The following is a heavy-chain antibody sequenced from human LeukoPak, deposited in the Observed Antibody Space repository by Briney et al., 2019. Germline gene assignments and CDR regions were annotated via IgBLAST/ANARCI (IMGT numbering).Heavy chain of an antibody. CDR3: ARDGSDNWNDGDWYFDL. CDR2: ISAYNGNT. D-gene: IGHD1-1*01. V-gene: IGHV1-18*04. CDR1: GYTFTSYG. Sequence: ASVKVSCKASGYTFTSYGISWVRQAPGQGLEWMGWISAYNGNTNYARNLQGRVTMTTDTSTSTAYMELRSLRSDDTAVYYCARDGSDNWNDGDWYFDLWGRGTLVTVSS. J-gene: IGHJ2*01.